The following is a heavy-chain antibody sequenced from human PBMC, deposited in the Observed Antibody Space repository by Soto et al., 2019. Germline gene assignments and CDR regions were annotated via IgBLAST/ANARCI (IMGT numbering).Heavy chain of an antibody. V-gene: IGHV1-18*01. CDR3: ARVGTTVTTEDYYYYYMDG. D-gene: IGHD4-17*01. CDR1: GYTFTSYG. J-gene: IGHJ6*03. CDR2: ISAYNGNT. Sequence: ASVKVSCKASGYTFTSYGISWVRQAPGQGLEWMGWISAYNGNTNYAQKLQGRVTMTTDTSTSTAYMELRSLRSDDTAVYYCARVGTTVTTEDYYYYYMDGWGKGTTVTVSS.